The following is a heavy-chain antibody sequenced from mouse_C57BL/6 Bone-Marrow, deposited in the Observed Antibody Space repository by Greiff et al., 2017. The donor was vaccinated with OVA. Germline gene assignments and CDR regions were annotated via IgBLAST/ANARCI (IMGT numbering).Heavy chain of an antibody. J-gene: IGHJ3*01. CDR1: GYTFTSYW. CDR2: IHPNSGST. CDR3: ARVGDLPFAY. Sequence: VKLQQPGAELVKPGASVKLSCKASGYTFTSYWMHWVKQRPGQGLEWIGMIHPNSGSTNYNEKFKSKATLTVDKSSSTAYMQLSSLTSEDSAVYYCARVGDLPFAYWGQGTLVTVSA. D-gene: IGHD5-1*01. V-gene: IGHV1-64*01.